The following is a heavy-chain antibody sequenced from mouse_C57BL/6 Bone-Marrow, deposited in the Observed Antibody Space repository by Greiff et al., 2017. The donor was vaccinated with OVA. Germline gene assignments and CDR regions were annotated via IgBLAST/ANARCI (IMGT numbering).Heavy chain of an antibody. V-gene: IGHV1-69*01. CDR3: ASPLHGSSPRYAMDY. D-gene: IGHD1-1*01. Sequence: QVQLQQPGAELVMPGASVKLSCKASGYTFTSYWMHWVKQRPGQGLEWIGEIDPSDSYTNYNQKFKGKSTLTVDKYSSTAYMQLSSLTSEDSAVYSCASPLHGSSPRYAMDYWGQGTSVTVSS. J-gene: IGHJ4*01. CDR1: GYTFTSYW. CDR2: IDPSDSYT.